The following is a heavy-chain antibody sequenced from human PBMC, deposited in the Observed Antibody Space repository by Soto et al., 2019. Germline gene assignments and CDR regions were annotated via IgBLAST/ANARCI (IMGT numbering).Heavy chain of an antibody. V-gene: IGHV4-30-4*01. CDR3: ARGRYFDWAYYFDY. CDR2: IHYSGST. J-gene: IGHJ4*02. Sequence: SETLSLTCTVSGGSISSGDYYWSWIRQPPGKGLEWIGYIHYSGSTYYNPSLKSRVTISVDTSKNQFSLKLSSVTAADTAVYYCARGRYFDWAYYFDYWGQGTLVTVS. D-gene: IGHD3-9*01. CDR1: GGSISSGDYY.